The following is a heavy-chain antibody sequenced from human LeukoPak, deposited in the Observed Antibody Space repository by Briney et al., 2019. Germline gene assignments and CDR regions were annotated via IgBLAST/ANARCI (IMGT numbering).Heavy chain of an antibody. CDR3: ARSPRSSGWYGWWFDP. J-gene: IGHJ5*02. D-gene: IGHD6-19*01. V-gene: IGHV1-46*03. Sequence: ASVKISCKASGYTFTSYSMRWVRQAPGQELEWIGIINPIGGSTSYEQKFQGRVTMNRDTSTSTVYMELSSLRSEDTAVYYCARSPRSSGWYGWWFDPWGQGTLVTVSS. CDR1: GYTFTSYS. CDR2: INPIGGST.